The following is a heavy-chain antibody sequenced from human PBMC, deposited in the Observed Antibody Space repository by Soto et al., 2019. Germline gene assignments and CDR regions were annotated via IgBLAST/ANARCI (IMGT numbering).Heavy chain of an antibody. CDR1: GYTFTNYG. CDR3: VRGDGGYFDH. CDR2: ISAYNVHT. V-gene: IGHV1-18*01. J-gene: IGHJ4*02. Sequence: QFQLLQSGVEVKKPGASVKVSCKAMGYTFTNYGLSWVRQAPGEGLEWLGWISAYNVHTKYAQKVQDRVTLTTDTSASTAYLELRSLTSDDTAVYYCVRGDGGYFDHWGQGTLVLVSS. D-gene: IGHD3-16*01.